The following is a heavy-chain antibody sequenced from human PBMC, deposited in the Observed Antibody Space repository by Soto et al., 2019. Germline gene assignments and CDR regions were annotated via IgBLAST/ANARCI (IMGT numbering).Heavy chain of an antibody. D-gene: IGHD1-1*01. CDR3: SRGYPPRDQLGNLPGAF. Sequence: GASVKVSCKASGYTFTGYYMHWVRQAPGQGLKWMGWINPNSGGTNYAQKFQGWVTMTRDTSISTAYMELSSLRSEDTAIYYCSRGYPPRDQLGNLPGAFWGQGTLVTVSS. CDR1: GYTFTGYY. J-gene: IGHJ4*02. V-gene: IGHV1-2*04. CDR2: INPNSGGT.